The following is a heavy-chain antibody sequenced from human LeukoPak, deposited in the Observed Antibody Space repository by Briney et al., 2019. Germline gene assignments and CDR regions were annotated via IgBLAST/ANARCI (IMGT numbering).Heavy chain of an antibody. V-gene: IGHV3-21*01. CDR1: GFTFSSYS. CDR2: ISSSSSYI. CDR3: ARDFSCSSTSCQYYFDY. D-gene: IGHD2-2*01. Sequence: GGSLRLSCAASGFTFSSYSMNWVRQAPGKGLEWVSSISSSSSYIYYADSVKGRFTISRDNAKNSLYLQMNSLRAEGTAVYYCARDFSCSSTSCQYYFDYWGQGTLVTVSS. J-gene: IGHJ4*02.